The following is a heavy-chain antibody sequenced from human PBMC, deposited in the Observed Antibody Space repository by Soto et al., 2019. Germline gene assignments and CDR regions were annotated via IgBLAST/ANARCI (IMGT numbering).Heavy chain of an antibody. CDR1: GYTFTNYG. J-gene: IGHJ4*02. CDR3: ARDTMTGYLQFDY. V-gene: IGHV1-18*01. D-gene: IGHD3-9*01. CDR2: INANNGKT. Sequence: QVQVVQSGAEVKKPGASVKVSCRTSGYTFTNYGISWVRQAPGQGLEWMGWINANNGKTNYIQTLQGRVTMTTDTSTSTAYMELRSLRSDDTAVYYCARDTMTGYLQFDYWGQGTPVTVSS.